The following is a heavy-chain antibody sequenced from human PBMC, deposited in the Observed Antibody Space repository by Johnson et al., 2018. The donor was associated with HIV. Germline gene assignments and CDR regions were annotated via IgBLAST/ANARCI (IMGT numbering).Heavy chain of an antibody. V-gene: IGHV3-30*18. J-gene: IGHJ3*02. D-gene: IGHD1-26*01. CDR2: KSYDGRTK. CDR3: AKDLRRGSGSYLWGRGAFDI. Sequence: QEQLVESGEGLVQPGGSLRLSCAASGFTFSSYGMHWVRQAPGKGLEWVTVKSYDGRTKYYADSVKGRFTISRDNSKNTLYLQLNSLRAEDTAVYYCAKDLRRGSGSYLWGRGAFDIWGQGTMVTVSS. CDR1: GFTFSSYG.